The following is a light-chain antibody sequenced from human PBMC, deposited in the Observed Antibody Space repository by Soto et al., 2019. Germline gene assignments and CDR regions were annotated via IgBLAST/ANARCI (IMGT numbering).Light chain of an antibody. Sequence: DIQMTQSPSSLSASVGDRVTITCRASLTISRSLNWYQQKPGEGPKLLIHSAFSLQSGVPSRFSGSGPGTDFTLTISSLQPEDFATYFCQQSYDSPPTFGQGTKVE. V-gene: IGKV1-39*01. CDR2: SAF. J-gene: IGKJ1*01. CDR1: LTISRS. CDR3: QQSYDSPPT.